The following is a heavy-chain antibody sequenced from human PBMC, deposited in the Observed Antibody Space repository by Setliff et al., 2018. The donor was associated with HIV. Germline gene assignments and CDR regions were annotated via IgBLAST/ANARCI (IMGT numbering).Heavy chain of an antibody. V-gene: IGHV1-18*01. CDR3: ARVPYSSGY. CDR1: GYTFTSYG. D-gene: IGHD6-19*01. Sequence: ASVKVSCKASGYTFTSYGISWVRQAPGQGLEWMGWINAGNGDTRYSQQFQDRVTITRDTSASTAYMELSSLRSDDTAVYYCARVPYSSGYWGQGTLVTVSS. J-gene: IGHJ4*02. CDR2: INAGNGDT.